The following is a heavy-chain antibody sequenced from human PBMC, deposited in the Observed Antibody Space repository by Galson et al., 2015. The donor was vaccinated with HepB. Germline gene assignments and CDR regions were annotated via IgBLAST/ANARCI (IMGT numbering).Heavy chain of an antibody. D-gene: IGHD5-24*01. CDR2: TAWTPNTL. J-gene: IGHJ5*02. Sequence: SPRLSCAASGFALSRYNMNWVRQAAGKGLEWIAHTAWTPNTLVYADSVRGRFTTSRDNAKNSLYLQMNSLRDEDTAVYYCARDARDAFEFWFDLWGQGIVVAVSS. V-gene: IGHV3-48*02. CDR1: GFALSRYN. CDR3: ARDARDAFEFWFDL.